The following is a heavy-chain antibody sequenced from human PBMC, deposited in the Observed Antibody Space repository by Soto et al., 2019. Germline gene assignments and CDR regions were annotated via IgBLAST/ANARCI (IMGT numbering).Heavy chain of an antibody. V-gene: IGHV3-21*01. J-gene: IGHJ4*02. CDR3: ARAPQCSTTSCSYSDS. CDR2: ISSGSSYI. CDR1: GFIFTTYS. Sequence: PGGSLRLSCAASGFIFTTYSMNWVRQAPGKGLEWVSSISSGSSYIYYADSVKGRFTISRDQAKNSVYLQMNSLRGEDTAIYYCARAPQCSTTSCSYSDSWGQGTLVTVSS. D-gene: IGHD2-2*01.